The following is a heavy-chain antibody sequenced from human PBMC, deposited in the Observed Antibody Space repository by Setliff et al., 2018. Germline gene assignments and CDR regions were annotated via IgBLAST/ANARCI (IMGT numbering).Heavy chain of an antibody. CDR1: GFTFSSYS. CDR3: ALFGDRDTFDT. CDR2: ISSSSSYI. V-gene: IGHV3-21*04. Sequence: GGSLRLSCAASGFTFSSYSMNWVRQAPGKGLEWVSSISSSSSYIYYADSVKGRFTISRDNAKNSLYLQMSSLRAEDTAFYHCALFGDRDTFDTWGQGTMVT. D-gene: IGHD3-16*01. J-gene: IGHJ3*02.